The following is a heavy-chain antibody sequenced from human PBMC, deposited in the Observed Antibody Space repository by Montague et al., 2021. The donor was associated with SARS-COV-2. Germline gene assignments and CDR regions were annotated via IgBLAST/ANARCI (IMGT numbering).Heavy chain of an antibody. J-gene: IGHJ3*01. CDR3: ARGKVTIFGVPIMLPAGGAVDV. D-gene: IGHD3-3*01. V-gene: IGHV4-34*01. CDR1: GGSFSGYY. Sequence: SETLSLTCAVYGGSFSGYYWTWIRQPPGKGLEWVGEINDRGSTNYNPSFESRLTISIDTSKNQFSLRLKSVSAADTAVYYCARGKVTIFGVPIMLPAGGAVDVWGQGTTVTVSS. CDR2: INDRGST.